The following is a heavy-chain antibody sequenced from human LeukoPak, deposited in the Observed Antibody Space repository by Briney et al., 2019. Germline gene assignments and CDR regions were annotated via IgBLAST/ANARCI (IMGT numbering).Heavy chain of an antibody. CDR3: AKARSMMTAGRSYFDY. CDR1: GFTFSNYA. Sequence: PGGPLRLSCAASGFTFSNYAMSWVRQAPGKGLEWVSTISGGGGTTYYADSVKGRFTISRDNSKNTLWLQMSSLRAEDTAVYYCAKARSMMTAGRSYFDYWGQGTLVTVSS. CDR2: ISGGGGTT. V-gene: IGHV3-23*01. J-gene: IGHJ4*02. D-gene: IGHD2-21*02.